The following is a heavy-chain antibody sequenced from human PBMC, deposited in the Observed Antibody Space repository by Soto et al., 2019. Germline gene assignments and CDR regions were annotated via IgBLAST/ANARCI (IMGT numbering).Heavy chain of an antibody. Sequence: GSLRLSCVASGFTFSDYGIHWVRQAPDKGLEWVAVVWFDGSIQYYGDSVKGRFTISRDNSNNTVDLQMNNLRAEDTAVYYCARVDFGGNSYYFDYWGQGTPVTVSS. D-gene: IGHD1-7*01. CDR2: VWFDGSIQ. J-gene: IGHJ4*02. CDR1: GFTFSDYG. V-gene: IGHV3-33*01. CDR3: ARVDFGGNSYYFDY.